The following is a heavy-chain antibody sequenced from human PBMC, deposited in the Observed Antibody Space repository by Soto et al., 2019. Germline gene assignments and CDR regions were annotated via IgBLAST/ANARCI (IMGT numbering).Heavy chain of an antibody. Sequence: SETLSLTCDVSGYSISSGYYWGWIRQPPGKGLGWIGSMYHSGRSQYAPSLKSRVTISVDASRNQFSLRLTSVTAADTAVYYCARISTHEYDISDYYSPTYYFDSWSQGSLVTVSS. V-gene: IGHV4-38-2*01. D-gene: IGHD3-22*01. J-gene: IGHJ4*02. CDR3: ARISTHEYDISDYYSPTYYFDS. CDR1: GYSISSGYY. CDR2: MYHSGRS.